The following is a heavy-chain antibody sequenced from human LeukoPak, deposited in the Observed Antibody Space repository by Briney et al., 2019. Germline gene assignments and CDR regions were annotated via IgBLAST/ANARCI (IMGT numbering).Heavy chain of an antibody. CDR3: ARNTAMVADAFDI. D-gene: IGHD5-18*01. V-gene: IGHV1-18*01. CDR2: ISAYNGNT. CDR1: GYTFTXYG. Sequence: VXXSCKXXGYTFTXYGISWVRQAPGQGLEWMGWISAYNGNTNYAQKLQGRVTMTTDTSTSTAYMELRSLRSDDTAVYYCARNTAMVADAFDIWGQGTMVTVSS. J-gene: IGHJ3*02.